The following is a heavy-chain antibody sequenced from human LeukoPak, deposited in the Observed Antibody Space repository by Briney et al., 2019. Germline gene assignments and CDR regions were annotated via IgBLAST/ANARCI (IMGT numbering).Heavy chain of an antibody. V-gene: IGHV4-59*01. J-gene: IGHJ4*02. CDR2: IYYSGST. Sequence: PSETLSLTCTVSGGPISSYYWSWIRQPPGKGLEWIGYIYYSGSTNYNPSLKSRVTISVDTSNNQFSLKLSSVNAAETAVYDCASLGGSPPPYFDYWGQGTLVTVSS. D-gene: IGHD2-15*01. CDR3: ASLGGSPPPYFDY. CDR1: GGPISSYY.